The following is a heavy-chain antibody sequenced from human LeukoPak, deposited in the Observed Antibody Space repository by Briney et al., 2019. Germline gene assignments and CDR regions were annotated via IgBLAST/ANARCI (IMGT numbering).Heavy chain of an antibody. J-gene: IGHJ4*02. CDR1: GGSISPYY. D-gene: IGHD3-10*02. V-gene: IGHV4-59*01. CDR3: ARSTGTTMFIDY. Sequence: SETLSLTXTVSGGSISPYYWSWIGQPPGKGLEWLGYIYYSGNTDYNPSLKSRVAISVDTSKNQFSLKLSSVTAADTAVYYSARSTGTTMFIDYWGQGTLVTVSS. CDR2: IYYSGNT.